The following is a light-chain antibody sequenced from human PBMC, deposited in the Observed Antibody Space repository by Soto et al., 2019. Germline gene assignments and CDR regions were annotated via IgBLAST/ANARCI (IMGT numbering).Light chain of an antibody. CDR3: QQYNSYLYT. V-gene: IGKV1-5*03. J-gene: IGKJ2*01. CDR1: QNISRW. Sequence: DIQMTQSPSTLSASVGDRVIITCRASQNISRWLAWYQQKPGKAPNLLIYKASNLESGVPSRFSGSGSGTEFTLTISSLQPNDFATYYYQQYNSYLYTFGQGTKLEIK. CDR2: KAS.